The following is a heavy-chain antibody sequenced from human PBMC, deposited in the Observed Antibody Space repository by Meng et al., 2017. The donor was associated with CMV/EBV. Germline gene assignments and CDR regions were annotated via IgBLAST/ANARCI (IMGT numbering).Heavy chain of an antibody. J-gene: IGHJ4*02. D-gene: IGHD6-19*01. Sequence: SVKVSCKASGGTFSSYAISWVRQAPGQGLEWMGGIIPILGIANYAQKFQGRVTITADKSTSTAYMELSSLRSEDTAVYYCARWGGTYRLALGYFDYWGQGTLVTVSS. CDR2: IIPILGIA. CDR3: ARWGGTYRLALGYFDY. V-gene: IGHV1-69*10. CDR1: GGTFSSYA.